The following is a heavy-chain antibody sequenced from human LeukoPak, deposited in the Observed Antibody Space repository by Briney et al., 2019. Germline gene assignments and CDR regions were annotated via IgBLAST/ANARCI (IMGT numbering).Heavy chain of an antibody. D-gene: IGHD5-18*01. CDR1: GYTFTSYG. J-gene: IGHJ4*02. CDR3: ARDVGSYSRNLYYFDY. V-gene: IGHV1-18*01. CDR2: ISAYSNNT. Sequence: ASVRVSCKASGYTFTSYGISWVRQAPGRGLEWMGWISAYSNNTSFAQKFQGRVTMTTGTSTSTAYMELRSLTSDDTGVYYCARDVGSYSRNLYYFDYWGQGTLVTVSS.